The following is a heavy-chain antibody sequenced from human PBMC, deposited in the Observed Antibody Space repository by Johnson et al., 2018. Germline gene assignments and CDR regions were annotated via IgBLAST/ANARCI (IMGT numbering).Heavy chain of an antibody. CDR3: TRDRIVGATSGYCQH. D-gene: IGHD1-26*01. CDR2: ISSSSTYQ. Sequence: VQLVESGGGLVQPGGSLRLSCAASGFTFSSYGISWVRQAPGQGREWVSSISSSSTYQYYADSVKGRFTISRDNSKNTLYLQMNSLKTEDTAVYYFTRDRIVGATSGYCQHWGQGTLVTVSS. J-gene: IGHJ1*01. CDR1: GFTFSSYG. V-gene: IGHV3-21*03.